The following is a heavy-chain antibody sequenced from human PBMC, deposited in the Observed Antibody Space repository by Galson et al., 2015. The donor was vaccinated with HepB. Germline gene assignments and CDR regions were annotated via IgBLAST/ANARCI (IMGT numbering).Heavy chain of an antibody. Sequence: PALVKPTQTLTLTCTFSGFSLSTSGMCVSWIRQPPGKALEWLALIDWDDDKYYSTSLKTRLTISKDTSKNQVVLTMTNMDPVDTATYYCARIVYSSSWYHGPPGRAAGGFDYWGQGTLVTVSS. J-gene: IGHJ4*02. CDR3: ARIVYSSSWYHGPPGRAAGGFDY. CDR2: IDWDDDK. V-gene: IGHV2-70*01. CDR1: GFSLSTSGMC. D-gene: IGHD6-13*01.